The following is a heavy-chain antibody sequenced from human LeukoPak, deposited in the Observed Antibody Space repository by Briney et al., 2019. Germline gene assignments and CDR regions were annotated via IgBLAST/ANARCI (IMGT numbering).Heavy chain of an antibody. J-gene: IGHJ6*03. Sequence: GGSLRLSCAASGFTFSNAWMSWVRQAPGKGLEWVGRIKSKTDGGTTDYAAPVKGRFTISRDDSKNTLYLQMNSLKTEDTAVYYCTTVASSSWYRYYYYYYMDVWGKGTTVTVSS. CDR2: IKSKTDGGTT. CDR3: TTVASSSWYRYYYYYYMDV. D-gene: IGHD6-13*01. CDR1: GFTFSNAW. V-gene: IGHV3-15*01.